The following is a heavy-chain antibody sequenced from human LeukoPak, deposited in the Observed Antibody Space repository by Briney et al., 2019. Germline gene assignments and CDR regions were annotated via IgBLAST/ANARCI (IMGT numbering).Heavy chain of an antibody. J-gene: IGHJ6*02. Sequence: GGSLRLSCAASGFTFSSYATHWVRQAPGKGLEWVAVISYDGSNKYYADSVKGRFTISRDNSKNTLYLQMNSLRAEDTAVYYCARDRVDDYGRYYYYGMDVWGQGTTVTVSS. CDR2: ISYDGSNK. CDR3: ARDRVDDYGRYYYYGMDV. V-gene: IGHV3-30-3*01. D-gene: IGHD4-17*01. CDR1: GFTFSSYA.